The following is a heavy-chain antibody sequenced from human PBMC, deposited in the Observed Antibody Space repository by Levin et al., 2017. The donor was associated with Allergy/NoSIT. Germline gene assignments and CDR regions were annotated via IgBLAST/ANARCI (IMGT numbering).Heavy chain of an antibody. CDR3: ARYSGSLGGVY. V-gene: IGHV4-59*01. D-gene: IGHD1-26*01. Sequence: PSETLSLTCTVSGGSISSYYWSWIRQPPGKGLEWIGYIYYSGSTNYNPSLKSRVTISVDTSKNQFSLKLSSVTAADTAVYYCARYSGSLGGVYWGQGTLVTVSS. CDR1: GGSISSYY. CDR2: IYYSGST. J-gene: IGHJ4*02.